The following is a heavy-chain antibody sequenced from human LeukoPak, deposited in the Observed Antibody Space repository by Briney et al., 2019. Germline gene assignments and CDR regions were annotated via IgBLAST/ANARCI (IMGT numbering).Heavy chain of an antibody. Sequence: PGGSLRLSCAASGFTFSSYAMHWVRQAPGKGLEWVANIKQDGSEKHYVGSVKGRLTISRDNANNSLILQMNSLRAEDTAVYYCARVGGRIWTGXPPGYYMDVXXXXXTXTVSS. J-gene: IGHJ6*03. V-gene: IGHV3-7*01. CDR1: GFTFSSYA. CDR3: ARVGGRIWTGXPPGYYMDV. D-gene: IGHD3/OR15-3a*01. CDR2: IKQDGSEK.